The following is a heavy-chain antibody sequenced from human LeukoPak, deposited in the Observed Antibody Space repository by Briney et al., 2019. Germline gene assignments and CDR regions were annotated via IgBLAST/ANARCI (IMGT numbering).Heavy chain of an antibody. J-gene: IGHJ3*02. CDR2: INPNSGGT. CDR3: AAGSSSPTAFDI. CDR1: GYTFTGYY. Sequence: EASVKVSCKASGYTFTGYYMHWVRQAPGQGLEWMGWINPNSGGTNYAQKFQGRVTITTDESTSTAYMELSSLRSEDTAVYYCAAGSSSPTAFDIWGQGTMVTVSS. V-gene: IGHV1-2*02. D-gene: IGHD6-6*01.